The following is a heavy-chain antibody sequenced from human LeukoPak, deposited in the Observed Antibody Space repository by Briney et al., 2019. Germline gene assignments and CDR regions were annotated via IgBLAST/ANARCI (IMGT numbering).Heavy chain of an antibody. Sequence: PGGSLRLSCAVSGFTVSENYMSWVRQAPGRGLEWVSVLYSGGFTYYSDPVKGRFTISRDNSKNTLYLQMSSLTAEDTAVYYCVRDRWPGLGDFWGQGTTVTVSS. CDR3: VRDRWPGLGDF. J-gene: IGHJ6*02. CDR1: GFTVSENY. V-gene: IGHV3-66*01. D-gene: IGHD6-19*01. CDR2: LYSGGFT.